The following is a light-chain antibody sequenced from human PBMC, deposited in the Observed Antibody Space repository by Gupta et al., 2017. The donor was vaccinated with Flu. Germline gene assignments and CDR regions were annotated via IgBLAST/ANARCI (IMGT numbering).Light chain of an antibody. CDR2: GAS. CDR1: QSVAGN. V-gene: IGKV3-15*01. J-gene: IGKJ1*01. Sequence: IVMTQSPATLSVSPGERVTLSCRASQSVAGNLAWYQQKPGQTPRLVIYGASARATDIPARFSGSGSGTEFTLTISGLQSEDFADYYCQQYRTWPGTFGQGTKVEI. CDR3: QQYRTWPGT.